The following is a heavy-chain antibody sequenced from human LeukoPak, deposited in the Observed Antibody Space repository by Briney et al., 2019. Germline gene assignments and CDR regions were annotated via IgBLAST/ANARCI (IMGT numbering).Heavy chain of an antibody. CDR1: GDPISSYY. D-gene: IGHD6-19*01. J-gene: IGHJ4*02. Sequence: SEPLSLTCTVSGDPISSYYWSWIRQPPGKAVEWIGYIYSSGSTNYRPSLKSRLTISVDMSKSQFSLKLSSVTAADTAVYYCARQLSGSSGLDYWGQGTLVTVSS. CDR2: IYSSGST. V-gene: IGHV4-59*08. CDR3: ARQLSGSSGLDY.